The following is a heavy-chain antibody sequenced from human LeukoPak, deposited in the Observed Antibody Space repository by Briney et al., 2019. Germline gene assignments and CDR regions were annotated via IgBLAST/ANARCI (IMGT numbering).Heavy chain of an antibody. V-gene: IGHV1-69*05. CDR1: GGTFISYA. D-gene: IGHD3-10*01. Sequence: SVKVSCKASGGTFISYAISWVRQAPGQGLEWMGGIIPIFGTANYAQKLQGRVTMTTDTSTSTAYMELRSLRSDDTAVYYCARGVELGPSEFDPWGQGTLVTVSS. J-gene: IGHJ5*02. CDR2: IIPIFGTA. CDR3: ARGVELGPSEFDP.